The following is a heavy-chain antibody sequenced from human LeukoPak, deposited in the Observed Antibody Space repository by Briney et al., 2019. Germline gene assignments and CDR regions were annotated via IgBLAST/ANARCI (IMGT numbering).Heavy chain of an antibody. CDR2: ISGSGGST. D-gene: IGHD2-21*02. J-gene: IGHJ4*02. CDR3: AKDSLVVTASSTDDY. Sequence: GGSLRLPCAASGFTFSSYAMSWVRQAPGKGLEWVSAISGSGGSTYYADSVKGRFTISRDNSKNTLYLQMNSLRAEDTAVYYCAKDSLVVTASSTDDYWGQGTLVTVSS. V-gene: IGHV3-23*01. CDR1: GFTFSSYA.